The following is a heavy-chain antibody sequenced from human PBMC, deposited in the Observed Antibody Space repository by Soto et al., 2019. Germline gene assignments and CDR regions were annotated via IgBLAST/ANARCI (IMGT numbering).Heavy chain of an antibody. V-gene: IGHV3-21*01. Sequence: LRLSCAASGFGFGSYIMNWVRQAPGKGLEWISSITTSGGSRYYADSVRGRFTISRDNAKNSLYLEMNSLRADDTAVYYCARSITSGDVWGQGTTVTVSS. J-gene: IGHJ6*02. CDR3: ARSITSGDV. CDR1: GFGFGSYI. D-gene: IGHD2-2*01. CDR2: ITTSGGSR.